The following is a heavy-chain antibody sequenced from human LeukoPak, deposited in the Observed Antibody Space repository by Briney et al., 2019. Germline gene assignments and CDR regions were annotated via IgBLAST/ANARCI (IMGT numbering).Heavy chain of an antibody. CDR2: INHSGST. CDR3: ASTEGGSYFFDY. J-gene: IGHJ4*02. D-gene: IGHD1-26*01. CDR1: GFTFSSYG. Sequence: GSLRLSCAASGFTFSSYGMSWVRQPPGKGLEWIGEINHSGSTNYNPSLKSRVTISVDTSKNQFSLKLTSVTAADTAVYYCASTEGGSYFFDYWGQGTLVTVSS. V-gene: IGHV4-34*01.